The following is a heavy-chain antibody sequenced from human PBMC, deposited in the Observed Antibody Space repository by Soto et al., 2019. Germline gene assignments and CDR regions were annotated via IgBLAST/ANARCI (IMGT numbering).Heavy chain of an antibody. J-gene: IGHJ4*02. V-gene: IGHV3-53*04. CDR1: GFTVSRNY. D-gene: IGHD3-3*01. Sequence: GGSLRLSCAASGFTVSRNYMSWVRQAPGKGLEWVSVIYSGGSTYYADSVKGRFTISRHNSKNTLYLQMNSLRAEDTAVYYCARGSGRLHYYFDYWGQGTLVTVSS. CDR2: IYSGGST. CDR3: ARGSGRLHYYFDY.